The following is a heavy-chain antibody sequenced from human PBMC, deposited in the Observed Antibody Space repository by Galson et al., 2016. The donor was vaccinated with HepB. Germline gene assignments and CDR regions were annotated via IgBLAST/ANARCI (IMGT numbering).Heavy chain of an antibody. Sequence: SLRLSCAVSGFTFDDYTMHWVRQAPGKGLYWVSLISWDGDKTYYADSVKGRFTISRDNSRNSLYLTMNTLRTEDTAFYYCAKDISYGDNLPSALEYWGQGALVTVSS. D-gene: IGHD4-17*01. CDR1: GFTFDDYT. J-gene: IGHJ4*02. CDR3: AKDISYGDNLPSALEY. CDR2: ISWDGDKT. V-gene: IGHV3-43*01.